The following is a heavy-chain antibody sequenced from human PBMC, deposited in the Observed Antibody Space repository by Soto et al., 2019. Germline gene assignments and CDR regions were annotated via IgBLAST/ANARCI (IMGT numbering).Heavy chain of an antibody. D-gene: IGHD3-9*01. J-gene: IGHJ4*02. Sequence: GGSLRLSCAASGFTFSSYSMNWVRQAPGKGLEWVSSISSSSSYIYYADSVRGRFTISRDNAKNSLYLQMNNLRAEDTAVYYCARVLHFDWLHYVWAQGTLVTVYS. CDR1: GFTFSSYS. CDR3: ARVLHFDWLHYV. V-gene: IGHV3-21*01. CDR2: ISSSSSYI.